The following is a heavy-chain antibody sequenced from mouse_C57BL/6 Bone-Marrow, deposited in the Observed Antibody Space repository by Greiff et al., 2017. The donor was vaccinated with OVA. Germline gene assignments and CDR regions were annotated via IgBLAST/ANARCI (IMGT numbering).Heavy chain of an antibody. V-gene: IGHV1-55*01. Sequence: QVHVKQPGAELVKPGASVKMSCKASGYTFTSYWITWVKQRPGQGLEWIGDIYPGSGSTNYNEKFKSKATLTVDTSSSTAYMQLSSLTSEDSAVYYCASEDDYGEIFAYWGQGTLVTVSA. D-gene: IGHD2-4*01. CDR2: IYPGSGST. J-gene: IGHJ3*01. CDR1: GYTFTSYW. CDR3: ASEDDYGEIFAY.